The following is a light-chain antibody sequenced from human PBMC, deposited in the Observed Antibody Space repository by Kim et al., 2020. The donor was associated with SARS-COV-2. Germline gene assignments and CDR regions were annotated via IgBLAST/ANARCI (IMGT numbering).Light chain of an antibody. CDR1: QFVARY. Sequence: TPGERATLSCRASQFVARYLAWYPQEPGQAPRLLIYDAYNRATGSPARFSGSGSGTDFTLNSSSLEPEDFAVYYCQQRSNSPPWTFGQGTKVDIK. CDR2: DAY. CDR3: QQRSNSPPWT. J-gene: IGKJ1*01. V-gene: IGKV3-11*01.